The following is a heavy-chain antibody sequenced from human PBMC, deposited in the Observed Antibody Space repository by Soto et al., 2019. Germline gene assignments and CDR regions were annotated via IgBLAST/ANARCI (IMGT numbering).Heavy chain of an antibody. J-gene: IGHJ4*02. CDR2: IFSGGST. CDR1: VFTAVTKY. V-gene: IGHV3-66*01. D-gene: IGHD3-16*01. Sequence: EVQLVESGGGLVQPGGSRKLSVAALVFTAVTKYMSWVRQAPGKGLEWVSVIFSGGSTFYADSVRGRFTISRDNSKNTVNLQMNSLRAEDTAVYYCARDPWAADYWGQGTLVTVSS. CDR3: ARDPWAADY.